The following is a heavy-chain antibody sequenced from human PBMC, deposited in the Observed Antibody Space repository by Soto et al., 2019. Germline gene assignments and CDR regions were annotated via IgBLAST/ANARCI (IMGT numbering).Heavy chain of an antibody. CDR2: ITPNNGYT. V-gene: IGHV1-18*01. Sequence: QLQLMQSGGEAKNPGASVKVSCEASGYSFSTYAISWLRQAPGQGLEWMGLITPNNGYTNYAQKFQGRLILTIDIPSSTAYMELTSLRYDDTAMYYCATSYDSGFDPWGQGTLVSVS. CDR1: GYSFSTYA. J-gene: IGHJ5*02. CDR3: ATSYDSGFDP. D-gene: IGHD3-3*01.